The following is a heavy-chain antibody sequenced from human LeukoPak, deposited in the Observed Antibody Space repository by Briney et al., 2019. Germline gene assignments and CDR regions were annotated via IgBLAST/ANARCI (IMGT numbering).Heavy chain of an antibody. CDR3: ARDMVRGVIIPYNWFDP. V-gene: IGHV3-48*03. Sequence: DPGGSLRLSCAASGFTFSSYEMNWVRQAPGKGLEWVSYISSSGSTIYYADSVKGRFTISRDNAKNTLYLQMNSLRAEDTAVYYCARDMVRGVIIPYNWFDPWGQGTLVTVSS. CDR2: ISSSGSTI. D-gene: IGHD3-10*01. J-gene: IGHJ5*02. CDR1: GFTFSSYE.